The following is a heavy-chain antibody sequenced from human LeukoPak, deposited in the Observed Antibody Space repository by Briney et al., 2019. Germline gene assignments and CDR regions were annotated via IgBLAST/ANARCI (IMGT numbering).Heavy chain of an antibody. D-gene: IGHD6-13*01. V-gene: IGHV3-30*18. CDR2: ISYDGSNK. CDR3: AKMVIAAAAARDY. Sequence: GGSLRLSCAASGFTFSSYGMHWVRQAPGKGLEWVAVISYDGSNKYYADSVKGRFTISRDNSKNTQYLQMNSLRAEDTAVYYCAKMVIAAAAARDYWGQGTLVTVSS. J-gene: IGHJ4*02. CDR1: GFTFSSYG.